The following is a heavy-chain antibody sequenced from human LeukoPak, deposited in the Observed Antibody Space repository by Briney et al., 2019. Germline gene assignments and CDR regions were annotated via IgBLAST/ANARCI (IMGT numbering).Heavy chain of an antibody. D-gene: IGHD3-10*01. CDR2: IYTSGST. J-gene: IGHJ4*02. Sequence: SETLSLTCTVSGGSISSYYWSWIRQPAGKGLEWIGRIYTSGSTNYNPSLKSRVTMSVDTSKNQFSLKLSSVTAADTAVYYCARDTMVRGGYYFDYWGQGTLVTVSS. CDR3: ARDTMVRGGYYFDY. CDR1: GGSISSYY. V-gene: IGHV4-4*07.